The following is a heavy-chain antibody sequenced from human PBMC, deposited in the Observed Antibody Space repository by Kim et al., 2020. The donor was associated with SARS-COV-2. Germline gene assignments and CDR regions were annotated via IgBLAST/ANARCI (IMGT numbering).Heavy chain of an antibody. J-gene: IGHJ4*02. CDR2: ISSSGSTI. CDR1: GFTFSDYY. V-gene: IGHV3-11*01. D-gene: IGHD1-26*01. Sequence: GGSLRLSCAASGFTFSDYYMSWIRQAPGKGLEWVSYISSSGSTIYYADSVKGRFTISRDNAKNSLYLQMNSLRAEDTAVYYCARAFSVGATSPFDYWGQGTLVTVSS. CDR3: ARAFSVGATSPFDY.